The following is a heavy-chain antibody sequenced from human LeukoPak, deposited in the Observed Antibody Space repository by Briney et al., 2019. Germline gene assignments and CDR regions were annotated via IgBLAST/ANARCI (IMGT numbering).Heavy chain of an antibody. D-gene: IGHD1/OR15-1a*01. CDR3: ARAKQDQYFDY. CDR1: GFTFSSYS. V-gene: IGHV3-21*01. J-gene: IGHJ4*02. Sequence: GGSLRLSCAASGFTFSSYSMNWVRQAPGKGLEWVSSISSSSSYIYYADSVKGRFTISRDNAKNSLHLQMNSLRAEDTAVYYCARAKQDQYFDYWGQGTLVTVSS. CDR2: ISSSSSYI.